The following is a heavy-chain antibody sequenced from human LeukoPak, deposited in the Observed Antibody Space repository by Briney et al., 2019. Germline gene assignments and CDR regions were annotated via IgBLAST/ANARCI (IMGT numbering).Heavy chain of an antibody. CDR3: ASEPPAYCGAYCYALGY. CDR1: GYTFTVYY. V-gene: IGHV1-2*02. CDR2: INLHSGGT. Sequence: ASVKVSCKASGYTFTVYYMHWVRQAPGQGPEWMGWINLHSGGTNYARNFQGRVTMTRDTSITTAYMELSGLTSDDTATYYCASEPPAYCGAYCYALGYWGQGALVTVSS. J-gene: IGHJ4*02. D-gene: IGHD2-21*02.